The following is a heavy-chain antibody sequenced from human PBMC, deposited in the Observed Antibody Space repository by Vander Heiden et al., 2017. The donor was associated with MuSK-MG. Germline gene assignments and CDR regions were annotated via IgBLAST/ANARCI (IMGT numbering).Heavy chain of an antibody. D-gene: IGHD3-3*01. CDR1: GYPFPAYY. CDR3: ARVAGLTNSGVPGGEFD. Sequence: QVQLVQSGAEAKKPGAYMKVSCRASGYPFPAYYIHWVRQAPGQGLEWGGWLNHHSGATHVAQYVKGRVSMTRDTSGDNADMELKRRGDADTAVYDGARVAGLTNSGVPGGEFD. J-gene: IGHJ5*01. V-gene: IGHV1-2*02. CDR2: LNHHSGAT.